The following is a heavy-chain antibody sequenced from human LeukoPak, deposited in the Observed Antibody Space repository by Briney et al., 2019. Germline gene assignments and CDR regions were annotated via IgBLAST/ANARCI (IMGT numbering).Heavy chain of an antibody. J-gene: IGHJ4*02. CDR2: IYYSGTT. D-gene: IGHD3-22*01. V-gene: IGHV4-4*02. CDR1: GGSISSSNW. CDR3: ARDEGSAYPFDY. Sequence: PSETLSLTCAVSGGSISSSNWWSWVRQPPGKGLEWIGYIYYSGTTYYNPSLKSRVSISFDTSKNQFSLNLNSVTAADTAVYFCARDEGSAYPFDYWGQGTLVTVSS.